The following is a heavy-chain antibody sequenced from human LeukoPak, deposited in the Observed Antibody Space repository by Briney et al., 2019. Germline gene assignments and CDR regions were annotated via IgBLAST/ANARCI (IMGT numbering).Heavy chain of an antibody. D-gene: IGHD3-22*01. V-gene: IGHV4-31*03. J-gene: IGHJ3*02. CDR1: GGSISSGGYY. Sequence: SETLSLTCTVSGGSISSGGYYWSWIRQHPGKGLEWIGYIYYSGSTYYNPSLKSRVTISVDTSKNQFSLKLSSVTAADTAVYYCARGAYYDSSGYYRVLRAFDIWGQGTMVTVSS. CDR3: ARGAYYDSSGYYRVLRAFDI. CDR2: IYYSGST.